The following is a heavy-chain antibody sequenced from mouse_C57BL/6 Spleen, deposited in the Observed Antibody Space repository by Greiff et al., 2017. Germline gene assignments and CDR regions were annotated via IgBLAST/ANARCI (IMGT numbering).Heavy chain of an antibody. CDR2: INPNNGGT. CDR3: ATSTVVATRWYFDV. J-gene: IGHJ1*03. Sequence: DVKLQESGPELVKPGASVKMSCKASGYTFTDYNMHWVKQSHGKSLEWIGYINPNNGGTSYNQKFKGKATLTVNKSSSTAYMELRSLTSEDSAVYYCATSTVVATRWYFDVWGTGTTVTVSS. D-gene: IGHD1-1*01. CDR1: GYTFTDYN. V-gene: IGHV1-22*01.